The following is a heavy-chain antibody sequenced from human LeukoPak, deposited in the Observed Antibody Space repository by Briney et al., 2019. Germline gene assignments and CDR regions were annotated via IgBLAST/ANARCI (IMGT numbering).Heavy chain of an antibody. D-gene: IGHD3-3*01. CDR3: AGRDLEWLLWRFDP. Sequence: SVKVSCKASGGTFSSYAISWVRQAPGQGLEWMGGIIPIFGTANYAQKFQGRVTITADESTSTAYMELSSLRSEDTAVYYCAGRDLEWLLWRFDPWGQGTLVTVSS. CDR2: IIPIFGTA. V-gene: IGHV1-69*13. CDR1: GGTFSSYA. J-gene: IGHJ5*02.